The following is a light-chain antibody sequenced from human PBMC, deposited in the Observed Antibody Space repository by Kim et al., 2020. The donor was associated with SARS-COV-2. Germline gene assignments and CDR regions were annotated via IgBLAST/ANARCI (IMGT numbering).Light chain of an antibody. CDR2: EVS. V-gene: IGLV2-18*02. Sequence: QSALTQAPSVSGSPGQSGTISCTGTSSDVGSYNRVSWYQQPPGTAPKLMIYEVSNRPSGVPDRFSGSKSGNTASLTISGLQAEDEADYYCSSYTSSSTWVFGGGTKLTVL. J-gene: IGLJ3*02. CDR3: SSYTSSSTWV. CDR1: SSDVGSYNR.